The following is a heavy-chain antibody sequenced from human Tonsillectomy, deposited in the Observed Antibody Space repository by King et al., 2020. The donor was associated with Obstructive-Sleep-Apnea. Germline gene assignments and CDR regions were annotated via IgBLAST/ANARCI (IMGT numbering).Heavy chain of an antibody. CDR2: IYHSGST. CDR3: ARVVGATTWYFDL. J-gene: IGHJ2*01. Sequence: LQLQESGPGLVKPSETLSLTCTVSGYSISSGYYWGWIRQPPGKGLEWIGSIYHSGSTYYNPSLKSRVTISVDTSKNQFSLKLSSVTAADTAVYYCARVVGATTWYFDLWGRGTLVTVSS. D-gene: IGHD1-26*01. CDR1: GYSISSGYY. V-gene: IGHV4-38-2*02.